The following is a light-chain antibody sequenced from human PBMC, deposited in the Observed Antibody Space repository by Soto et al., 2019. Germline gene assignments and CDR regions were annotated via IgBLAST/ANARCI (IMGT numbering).Light chain of an antibody. CDR1: QSVSNRY. CDR2: GAS. V-gene: IGKV3-20*01. Sequence: EIVLTQSPGTLSLSPGERATLSWGGSQSVSNRYLAWYQQKPGQAPRLLIYGASNRATGIPERFSGSGSGTDFTITISGLKSEDSAVYFCQQYNNWTFSFGQGTRLEIK. J-gene: IGKJ5*01. CDR3: QQYNNWTFS.